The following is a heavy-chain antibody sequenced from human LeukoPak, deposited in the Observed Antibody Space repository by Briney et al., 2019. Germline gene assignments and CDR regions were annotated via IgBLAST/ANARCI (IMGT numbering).Heavy chain of an antibody. V-gene: IGHV4-39*01. D-gene: IGHD5-24*01. Sequence: SETLSLTCTVSGGSISSSSYYWGWNRQPPGKGLEWIGSIYYSGSTYYNPSLKSRVTISVDTSKNQFSLQLSSVTAADTAVYYCARPMLGNDYNQSGGFDYWGQGTLVTVSS. CDR1: GGSISSSSYY. CDR3: ARPMLGNDYNQSGGFDY. CDR2: IYYSGST. J-gene: IGHJ4*02.